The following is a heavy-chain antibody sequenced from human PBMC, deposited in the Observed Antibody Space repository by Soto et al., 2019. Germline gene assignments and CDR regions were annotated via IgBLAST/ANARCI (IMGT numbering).Heavy chain of an antibody. J-gene: IGHJ6*02. D-gene: IGHD6-6*01. V-gene: IGHV3-30*18. Sequence: QVQLVESGGGVVQPGRSLRRSCAASGFTFSSYGMHWVRQAPGKGLEWVAVISYDGSNKYYADSVKGRFTISRDNSKNTLYLQMNSLRAEDTAVYYCAKGQLVRGYYYGMDVWGQGTTVTVSS. CDR3: AKGQLVRGYYYGMDV. CDR1: GFTFSSYG. CDR2: ISYDGSNK.